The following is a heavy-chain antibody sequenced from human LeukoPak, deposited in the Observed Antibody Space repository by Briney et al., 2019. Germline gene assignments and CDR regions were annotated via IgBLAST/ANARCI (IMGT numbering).Heavy chain of an antibody. CDR3: ARDATTVTPFDY. V-gene: IGHV1-46*01. J-gene: IGHJ4*02. D-gene: IGHD4-4*01. Sequence: GASVKVSCRASGYTFTDYYMHWVRQAPGQGLEWMGIINPSGGSTSYAQKFQGRVTMTRDTSTSTVYMELSSLRSEDTAVYYCARDATTVTPFDYWGQGTLVTVSS. CDR2: INPSGGST. CDR1: GYTFTDYY.